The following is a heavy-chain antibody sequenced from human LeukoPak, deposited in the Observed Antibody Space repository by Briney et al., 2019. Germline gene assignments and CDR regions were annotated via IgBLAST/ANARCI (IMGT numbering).Heavy chain of an antibody. J-gene: IGHJ4*02. CDR1: GYTFTSYY. V-gene: IGHV1-18*04. Sequence: GASVKVSCKASGYTFTSYYMHWVRQAPGQGLEWMGWISAYNGNTNYAQKLQGRVTMTTDTSTSTAYMELRSLRSDDTAVYYCARMGQQLARYYFDYWGQGTLVTVSS. D-gene: IGHD6-13*01. CDR2: ISAYNGNT. CDR3: ARMGQQLARYYFDY.